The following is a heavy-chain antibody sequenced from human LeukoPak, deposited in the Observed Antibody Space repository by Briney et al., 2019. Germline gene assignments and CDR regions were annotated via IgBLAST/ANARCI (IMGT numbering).Heavy chain of an antibody. Sequence: GGSLRLSCAGSGFIFSNYAMSWVRQAPGQGLEWVSTISNSGDATFYADAAKGRFTISRDNSKNTLYLQMYSLRAEDTAIYYCAKAPPYTKYFDYWGQGTLLTVSS. J-gene: IGHJ4*02. CDR3: AKAPPYTKYFDY. V-gene: IGHV3-23*01. CDR1: GFIFSNYA. D-gene: IGHD1-1*01. CDR2: ISNSGDAT.